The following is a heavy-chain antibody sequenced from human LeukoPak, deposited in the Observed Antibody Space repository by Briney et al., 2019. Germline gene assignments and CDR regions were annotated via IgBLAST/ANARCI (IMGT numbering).Heavy chain of an antibody. J-gene: IGHJ6*02. D-gene: IGHD5-12*01. Sequence: ASVKVSCKASGYTFTSYGISWVRQAPGQGLEWMGWISAYNGNTNYAQKLQGRVTMTTDTSTSTAYMELRSLRSDDTAVYYCARGGYSGYVDYYYYGMDVWGQGTTVTVSS. CDR1: GYTFTSYG. CDR2: ISAYNGNT. CDR3: ARGGYSGYVDYYYYGMDV. V-gene: IGHV1-18*01.